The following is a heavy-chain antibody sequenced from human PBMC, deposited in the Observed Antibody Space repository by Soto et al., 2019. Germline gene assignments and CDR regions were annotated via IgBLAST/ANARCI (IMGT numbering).Heavy chain of an antibody. J-gene: IGHJ6*03. CDR2: ISGGGGST. Sequence: HPGGSLRLSCAASGFTFSNYAMTWVRQAPGKGLEWVSAISGGGGSTYYADSVKGRFTISRDNSKNTLYLQMNSLRAEDTAVYYCAKGLGYCSTTSCSYYYYYMDVWGKGTTVTVSS. V-gene: IGHV3-23*01. CDR1: GFTFSNYA. CDR3: AKGLGYCSTTSCSYYYYYMDV. D-gene: IGHD2-2*01.